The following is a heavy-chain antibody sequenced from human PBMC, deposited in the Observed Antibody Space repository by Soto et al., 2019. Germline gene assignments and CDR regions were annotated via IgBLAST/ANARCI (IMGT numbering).Heavy chain of an antibody. Sequence: GGSLRLSCAASGFTFSSYAMSWVRQAPGKGLEWVSVISVSGTSTYYADSVKGRFTISRDNSKNTLYLQMNSLRAEDTAVYYCAKAMGQQWLADFDYWGQGTLVTVSS. D-gene: IGHD6-19*01. V-gene: IGHV3-23*01. CDR3: AKAMGQQWLADFDY. CDR1: GFTFSSYA. CDR2: ISVSGTST. J-gene: IGHJ4*02.